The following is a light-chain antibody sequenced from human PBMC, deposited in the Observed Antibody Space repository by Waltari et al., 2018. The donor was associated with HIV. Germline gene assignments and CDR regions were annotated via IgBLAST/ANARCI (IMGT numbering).Light chain of an antibody. CDR3: SSYFSPGGLV. Sequence: QSALTQPASVSASLGQSITISCITPSTDFTTYDSVSWYPHHPGKAPQLVISDANVRPSVAPFRFSGSKSGNTASLIISDVQPEDEAHYYCSSYFSPGGLVFGGGTKLTVL. V-gene: IGLV2-14*01. J-gene: IGLJ3*02. CDR1: STDFTTYDS. CDR2: DAN.